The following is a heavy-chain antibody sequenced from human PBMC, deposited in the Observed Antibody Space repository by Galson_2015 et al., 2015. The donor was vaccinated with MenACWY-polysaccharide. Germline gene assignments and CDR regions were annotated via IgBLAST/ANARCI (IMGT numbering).Heavy chain of an antibody. CDR2: IKKDGSEK. V-gene: IGHV3-7*01. CDR1: GFTFRNYW. Sequence: SLRLAFAASGFTFRNYWMTWVRGAPGKGLDWVASIKKDGSEKYYVDSVKGRFTISRDNGKKSVFLQMSSLRVEDTAVYYCARGHYGMDVWGQGTTVTVSS. J-gene: IGHJ6*02. CDR3: ARGHYGMDV.